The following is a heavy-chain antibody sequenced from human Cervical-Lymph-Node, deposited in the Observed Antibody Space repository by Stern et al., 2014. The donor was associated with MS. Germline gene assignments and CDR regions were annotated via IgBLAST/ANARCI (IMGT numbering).Heavy chain of an antibody. Sequence: VHLVESGPGLVKPSETLSLTCTVSGGSISSYYWSWIRQPPGKGLEWIGYIYYSGSTNYNPSLKSRVTISVDTSKNQFSLKLSSVTAADTAVYYCARVDSYGSWYFDLWGRGTLVTVSS. CDR2: IYYSGST. D-gene: IGHD5-18*01. V-gene: IGHV4-59*01. CDR3: ARVDSYGSWYFDL. J-gene: IGHJ2*01. CDR1: GGSISSYY.